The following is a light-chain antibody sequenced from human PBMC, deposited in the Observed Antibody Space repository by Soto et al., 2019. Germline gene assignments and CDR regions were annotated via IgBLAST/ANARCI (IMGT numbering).Light chain of an antibody. V-gene: IGLV2-14*01. CDR2: EVT. CDR3: SSYTNRVTLA. J-gene: IGLJ3*02. Sequence: QSALTQPASVSGSPGQSITISCTGTSSDVGGFNYVSWYQQHPGKAPKLMIYEVTNRPSGVSTRFSGSKSGNTASLTISGLHAEDEAHYYCSSYTNRVTLAFGGGTKLTVL. CDR1: SSDVGGFNY.